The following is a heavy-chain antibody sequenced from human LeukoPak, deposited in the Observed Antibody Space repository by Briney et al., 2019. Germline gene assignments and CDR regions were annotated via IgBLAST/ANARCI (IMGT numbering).Heavy chain of an antibody. Sequence: PGGSLRLACAASGFTFNSYAMTWVRQAPGKGLEWVSSIGASGGGTYYADSVKGRFTISRDDSKNTLYLQMSSLRAEDTVVYYCAKRHSDYFFDYWGQGTLVTVSS. CDR2: IGASGGGT. J-gene: IGHJ4*02. CDR3: AKRHSDYFFDY. D-gene: IGHD4-11*01. V-gene: IGHV3-23*01. CDR1: GFTFNSYA.